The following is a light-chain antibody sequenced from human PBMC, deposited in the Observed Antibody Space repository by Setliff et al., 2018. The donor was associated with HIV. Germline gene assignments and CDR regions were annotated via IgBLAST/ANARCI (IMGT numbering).Light chain of an antibody. Sequence: QSALTQPASVSGSPGQAITISCTGTSDDIGRYYYVSWYQQLPGKAPKLIMYDVSHRPSGVSTRFSGSKSGDTASLTISGLQAEDEAHYYCTSYTINTLYVFGSGTQV. CDR1: SDDIGRYYY. V-gene: IGLV2-14*03. J-gene: IGLJ1*01. CDR2: DVS. CDR3: TSYTINTLYV.